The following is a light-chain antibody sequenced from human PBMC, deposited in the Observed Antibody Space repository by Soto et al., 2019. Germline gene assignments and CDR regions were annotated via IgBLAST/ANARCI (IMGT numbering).Light chain of an antibody. CDR1: SSDVGAYNY. J-gene: IGLJ3*02. Sequence: QSALTHPASVSGSPGQSITISCTGTSSDVGAYNYVSWCQHHPGKAPKLIIYDVNNRPSGVSNRFSGSKSGNTASLTISGLQADHEAYYYCTSYTTSSTGVFGGGTKVTVL. V-gene: IGLV2-14*03. CDR3: TSYTTSSTGV. CDR2: DVN.